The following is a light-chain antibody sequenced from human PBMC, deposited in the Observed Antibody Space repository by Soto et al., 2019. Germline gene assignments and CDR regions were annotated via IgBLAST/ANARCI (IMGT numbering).Light chain of an antibody. CDR2: DAS. V-gene: IGKV3-11*01. CDR3: QQRSNWPRT. J-gene: IGKJ2*01. CDR1: QSVSSY. Sequence: EIVLTQSPATLYLSPGERATLSCRASQSVSSYLAWYQQKPGQAPRLLIYDASNRSTGIPARFSGSGSGTDFTLTISSLEPEEFAVYYCQQRSNWPRTFGQGTKLEIK.